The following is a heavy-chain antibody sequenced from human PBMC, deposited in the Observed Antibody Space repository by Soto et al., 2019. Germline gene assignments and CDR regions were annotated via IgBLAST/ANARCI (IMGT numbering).Heavy chain of an antibody. CDR1: GGSISSGDYY. J-gene: IGHJ3*01. D-gene: IGHD2-2*01. Sequence: QVQLHESSPGLVKPSQTLSLTCTVSGGSISSGDYYWNWIRQPPGKGLEWIGSIYYSGSTYYSPSLKSRVAISVGKSKNQFSLKLTSVTAADTAVYYCVRGDPGACSSTSCSDAFDLWGRGTMVVVSS. CDR3: VRGDPGACSSTSCSDAFDL. V-gene: IGHV4-30-4*01. CDR2: IYYSGST.